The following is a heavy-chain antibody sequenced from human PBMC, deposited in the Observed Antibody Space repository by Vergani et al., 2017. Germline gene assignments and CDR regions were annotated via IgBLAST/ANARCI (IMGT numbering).Heavy chain of an antibody. J-gene: IGHJ4*02. CDR2: ISSRSTYT. CDR3: ARGYKYDNSGYYYYLPDY. D-gene: IGHD3-22*01. CDR1: GFTFSSYS. Sequence: EVQLLESGGDLVQPGGSLRLSCAASGFTFSSYSMNWVRQAPGKGLEWVSYISSRSTYTYYADSMKGRFTISRDNAKNSLYLQMNSLRAEDTAVYYCARGYKYDNSGYYYYLPDYWGQGTLVTVSS. V-gene: IGHV3-21*05.